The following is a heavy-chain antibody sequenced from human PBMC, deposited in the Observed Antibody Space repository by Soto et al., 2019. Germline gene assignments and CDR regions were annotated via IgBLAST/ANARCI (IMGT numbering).Heavy chain of an antibody. Sequence: ESGGGLVKPGGSLRLSCAASGFTFSSYSMNWVRQAPGKGLEWVSSISSSSSYIYYADSVKGRFTISRDNAKNSLYLQMNSLRAEDTAVYYCARGSSSFQVYYYYYMDVWGKGTTVTVSS. V-gene: IGHV3-21*01. CDR2: ISSSSSYI. CDR3: ARGSSSFQVYYYYYMDV. D-gene: IGHD6-13*01. J-gene: IGHJ6*03. CDR1: GFTFSSYS.